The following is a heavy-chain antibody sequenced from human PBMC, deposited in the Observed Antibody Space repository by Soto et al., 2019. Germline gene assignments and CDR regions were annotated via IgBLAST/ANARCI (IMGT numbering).Heavy chain of an antibody. V-gene: IGHV3-23*01. J-gene: IGHJ4*02. CDR3: AKDQGSSWYEIDY. D-gene: IGHD6-13*01. CDR1: GFTFSNYA. CDR2: ISGSGGST. Sequence: EVQLLESGGGLGQPGGSLRLSCAASGFTFSNYAVTWVRQAPGKGLEWVSTISGSGGSTYYADSVKGRFNISRDNSKNTLYLQMNSLIAEDTAVYYCAKDQGSSWYEIDYWGQGTLVTVSS.